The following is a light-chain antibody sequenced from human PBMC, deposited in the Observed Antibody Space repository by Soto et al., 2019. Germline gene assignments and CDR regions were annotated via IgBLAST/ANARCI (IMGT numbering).Light chain of an antibody. V-gene: IGKV1-39*01. CDR2: TAS. CDR1: QSISTY. CDR3: QQSHRTPYT. J-gene: IGKJ2*01. Sequence: DIQMTQSPSSLSASVGDRVTITCRASQSISTYLNWYQQKPGKAPNLLIYTASTLQTGVPSRVTGSGSGTDFTLTVTNMQPEDFATYDCQQSHRTPYTFGQGTKVEIK.